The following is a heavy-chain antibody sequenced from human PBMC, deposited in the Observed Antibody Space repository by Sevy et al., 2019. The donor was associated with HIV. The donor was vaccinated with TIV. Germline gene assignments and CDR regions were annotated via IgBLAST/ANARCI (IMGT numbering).Heavy chain of an antibody. Sequence: GGSLRLSCAASGFTFSNYAMSWVRQAPGKGLEWVSGISGSGGSTYYAYSVKGRFTISRDNSKNTLYLQMNSLRAEDTAVYYCAKDLDVAATGRYYFDNWGQGTLVTVSS. CDR3: AKDLDVAATGRYYFDN. CDR1: GFTFSNYA. D-gene: IGHD6-13*01. J-gene: IGHJ4*02. CDR2: ISGSGGST. V-gene: IGHV3-23*01.